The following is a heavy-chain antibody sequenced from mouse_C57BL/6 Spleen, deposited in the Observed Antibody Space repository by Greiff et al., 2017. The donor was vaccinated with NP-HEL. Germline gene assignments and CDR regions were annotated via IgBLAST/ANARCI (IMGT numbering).Heavy chain of an antibody. CDR2: IYPGSGST. V-gene: IGHV1-55*01. Sequence: QVHVKQPGAELVKPGASVKMSCKASGYTFTSYWITWVKQRPGQGLEWIGDIYPGSGSTNYNEKFKSKATLTVDTSSSTAYMQLSSLTSEDSAVYYCARRGLYYDYDGYFDYWGQGTTLTVSS. J-gene: IGHJ2*01. D-gene: IGHD2-4*01. CDR3: ARRGLYYDYDGYFDY. CDR1: GYTFTSYW.